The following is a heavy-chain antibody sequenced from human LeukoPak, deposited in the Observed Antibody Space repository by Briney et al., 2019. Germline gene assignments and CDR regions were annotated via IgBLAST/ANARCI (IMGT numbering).Heavy chain of an antibody. Sequence: NSGASLRLSCAASGFTFSSYSMNWVRQAPGKGLEWVSSISSSSSYIYYADSVKGRFTISRDNAKNSLYLQMNSLRAEDTAVYYCSRDLWNPAAAGLGYYYYYYYGMDVWGQGTTVTVSS. V-gene: IGHV3-21*01. CDR3: SRDLWNPAAAGLGYYYYYYYGMDV. D-gene: IGHD6-13*01. CDR2: ISSSSSYI. CDR1: GFTFSSYS. J-gene: IGHJ6*02.